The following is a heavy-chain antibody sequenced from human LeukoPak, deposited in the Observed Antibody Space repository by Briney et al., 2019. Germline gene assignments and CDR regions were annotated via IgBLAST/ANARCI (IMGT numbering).Heavy chain of an antibody. Sequence: GGSLRLSCAASGFTASSNYMSWVRQAPGKGLEWVSVIYSGGSTYYADSAKGRFTISRDNSKNTLYLQMNSLRAEDTAVYYCATIQTYGMDVWGQGTTVTVSS. CDR3: ATIQTYGMDV. CDR2: IYSGGST. J-gene: IGHJ6*02. D-gene: IGHD5-18*01. V-gene: IGHV3-66*01. CDR1: GFTASSNY.